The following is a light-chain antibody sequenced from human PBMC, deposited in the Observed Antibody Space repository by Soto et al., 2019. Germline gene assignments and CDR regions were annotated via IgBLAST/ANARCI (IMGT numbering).Light chain of an antibody. CDR2: SNT. Sequence: QSVLTQPPSVSETPGQRVTISCSGSSSNIGSNTVTWYRQLPETAPKLLIYSNTQRPSGVPDRFSGSKSGTSASLAISGLQSEDEADYYCAVWDDSLNGCVFGTGTKLTVL. CDR3: AVWDDSLNGCV. CDR1: SSNIGSNT. V-gene: IGLV1-44*01. J-gene: IGLJ1*01.